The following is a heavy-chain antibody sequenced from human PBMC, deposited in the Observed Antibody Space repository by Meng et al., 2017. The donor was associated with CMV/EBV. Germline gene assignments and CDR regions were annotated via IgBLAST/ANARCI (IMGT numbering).Heavy chain of an antibody. V-gene: IGHV4-39*01. CDR2: IYYSGST. CDR3: ARQDIVVVPAALPNWFDP. D-gene: IGHD2-2*01. J-gene: IGHJ5*02. Sequence: SETLSLTCTVSGGSISSSSYYWGWIRQPPGKWLEWIGSIYYSGSTYYNPSLKSRVTISVDTSKNQFSLKLSSVTAADTAVYYCARQDIVVVPAALPNWFDPWGQGTLVTVSS. CDR1: GGSISSSSYY.